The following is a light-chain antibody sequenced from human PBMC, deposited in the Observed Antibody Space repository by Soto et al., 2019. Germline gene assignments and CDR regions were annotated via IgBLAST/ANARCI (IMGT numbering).Light chain of an antibody. V-gene: IGLV2-14*03. J-gene: IGLJ1*01. Sequence: QSALTQPASVSGSPGQSIAISCTGASSDVGNYNYVSWYQQHPGKPPKLMIYDVSNRPSGVSDRFSGSKSGNSASLTISGLQAEDEADYYCSSYTSSSTRVFGTGTKLTVL. CDR2: DVS. CDR3: SSYTSSSTRV. CDR1: SSDVGNYNY.